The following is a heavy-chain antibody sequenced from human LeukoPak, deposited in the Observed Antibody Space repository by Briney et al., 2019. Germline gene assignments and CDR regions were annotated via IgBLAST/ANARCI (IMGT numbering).Heavy chain of an antibody. J-gene: IGHJ4*02. D-gene: IGHD2-8*01. CDR1: GFTFSSYW. CDR3: ARDTVNGPFVISLDY. V-gene: IGHV3-48*03. Sequence: GGSLRLSCAASGFTFSSYWMNWVRQAPGKGPEWVSHISSGGNTEYYADSVRGRFTMSRDNAKNLVYLQMNSLRDEDTAVYYCARDTVNGPFVISLDYWGQGALVTVSS. CDR2: ISSGGNTE.